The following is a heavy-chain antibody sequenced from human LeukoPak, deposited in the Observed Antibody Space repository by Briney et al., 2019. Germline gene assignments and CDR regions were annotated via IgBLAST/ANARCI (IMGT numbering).Heavy chain of an antibody. CDR3: AGGYYAGY. CDR2: INEDGSRK. V-gene: IGHV3-7*04. CDR1: GFTFSNYW. D-gene: IGHD2-2*01. J-gene: IGHJ4*02. Sequence: PGGSLSLSCVGSGFTFSNYWINWVRQAPGKGLEWVGNINEDGSRKNYADSAKGRFTISRDNSKNSLYLQMDSLRAEDTALYYCAGGYYAGYWGQGTQVTVSS.